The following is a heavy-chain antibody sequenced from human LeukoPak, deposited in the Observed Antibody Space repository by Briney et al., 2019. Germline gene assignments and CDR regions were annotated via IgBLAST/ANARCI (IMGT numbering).Heavy chain of an antibody. J-gene: IGHJ4*02. CDR1: GGSFSGYY. Sequence: SETLSLTCAVYGGSFSGYYWSWIRQPPGKGLEWIGEINHSGSTNYNPSLKSRVTISVDTSKNQFSLKLSSVTAADTAVYYCARGTSYDVPYGGKEFDYWGQGTLVTVSS. CDR3: ARGTSYDVPYGGKEFDY. D-gene: IGHD2-15*01. CDR2: INHSGST. V-gene: IGHV4-34*01.